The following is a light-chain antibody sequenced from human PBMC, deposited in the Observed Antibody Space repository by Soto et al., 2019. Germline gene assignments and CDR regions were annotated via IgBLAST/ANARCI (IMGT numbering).Light chain of an antibody. Sequence: EIVMTQSPATLSVSPGERATLSCRASQSVSGNLAWYQQKPGQAPRLLIYDASTKATGIPARFSGSGSGIQFTLTIMKLQSEDFSVYYCQQYNNWPPTFGQGPKVEIK. V-gene: IGKV3D-15*01. J-gene: IGKJ1*01. CDR1: QSVSGN. CDR3: QQYNNWPPT. CDR2: DAS.